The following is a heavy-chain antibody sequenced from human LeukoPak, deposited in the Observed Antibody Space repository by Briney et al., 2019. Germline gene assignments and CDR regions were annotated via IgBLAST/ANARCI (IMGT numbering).Heavy chain of an antibody. Sequence: KPGGSLRLSCAASGFTFSSYSMNWVRQAPGKGLEWVSSISSSSSYIYYADSVKGRFTISRDNAKNSLYLQMNSLRAEDTAVYYCAKDSRRGFGELLPFDYWGQGTLVTVSS. CDR3: AKDSRRGFGELLPFDY. D-gene: IGHD3-10*01. CDR1: GFTFSSYS. V-gene: IGHV3-21*01. CDR2: ISSSSSYI. J-gene: IGHJ4*02.